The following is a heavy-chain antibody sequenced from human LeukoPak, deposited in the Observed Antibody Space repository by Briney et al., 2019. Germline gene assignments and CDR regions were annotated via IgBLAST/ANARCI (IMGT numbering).Heavy chain of an antibody. Sequence: AGGSLRLSCAASGFTFSSYAMSWVRQAPGKGLEWVSGISGSGGSTYYADSVKGRFTISRENSKNTLYLQMNSLRAEDTAVYYCAKVLGDYEPAFDYWGQGTLVTVSS. CDR2: ISGSGGST. D-gene: IGHD4-17*01. CDR1: GFTFSSYA. V-gene: IGHV3-23*01. J-gene: IGHJ4*02. CDR3: AKVLGDYEPAFDY.